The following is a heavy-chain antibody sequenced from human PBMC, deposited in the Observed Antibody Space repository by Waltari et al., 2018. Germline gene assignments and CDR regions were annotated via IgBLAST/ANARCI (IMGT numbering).Heavy chain of an antibody. D-gene: IGHD3-22*01. J-gene: IGHJ4*02. CDR1: GFLFSSYN. V-gene: IGHV3-21*01. Sequence: VQLVESGGGLVKSGGSLRLSCEASGFLFSSYNMNWVRQAPGKGLEWVSSITRDGFSMYYADSVKGRFTVSRDNAKNSLDVQMNNLGAEDTAVYYCAREYYYDGSTYDQWGQGTLVTVSS. CDR3: AREYYYDGSTYDQ. CDR2: ITRDGFSM.